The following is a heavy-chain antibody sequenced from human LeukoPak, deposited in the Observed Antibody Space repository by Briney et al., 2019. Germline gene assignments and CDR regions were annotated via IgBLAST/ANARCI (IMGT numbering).Heavy chain of an antibody. J-gene: IGHJ4*02. V-gene: IGHV3-23*01. CDR2: ICGSGGST. CDR1: GVTFSSYA. D-gene: IGHD6-19*01. CDR3: AKGSPVPGYSSGWFYYFDC. Sequence: GGTLTLTCAASGVTFSSYAMTWIRQPPGKGLELVWAICGSGGSTYYADSVKGRFTISRDNSKNTLYLQMTSLRAEDTAVYYCAKGSPVPGYSSGWFYYFDCWGQGTLVTVSS.